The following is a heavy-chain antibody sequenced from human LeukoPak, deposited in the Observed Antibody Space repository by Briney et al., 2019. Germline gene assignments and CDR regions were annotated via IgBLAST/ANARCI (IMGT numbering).Heavy chain of an antibody. D-gene: IGHD3-22*01. CDR1: GFTFSSYS. Sequence: PGGSLRLSCAASGFTFSSYSMNWVRQAPGKGLEWVSSISSSSSYIYYADSVKGRFTIPRDNAKNSLYLQVNSLRAEDTAVYYCAKDKRGYYDSSGYCFDYWGQGTLVTVSS. J-gene: IGHJ4*02. CDR3: AKDKRGYYDSSGYCFDY. V-gene: IGHV3-21*01. CDR2: ISSSSSYI.